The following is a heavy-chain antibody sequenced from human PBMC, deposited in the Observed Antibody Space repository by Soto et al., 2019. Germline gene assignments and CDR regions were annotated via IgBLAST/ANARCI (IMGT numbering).Heavy chain of an antibody. V-gene: IGHV3-48*01. CDR1: GFTFSIFS. J-gene: IGHJ4*02. Sequence: EVQLVESGGGLVQPGGSLRLSCAASGFTFSIFSMNWVRQAPGRGLEWVSYISSSGDTIDYADSVKGRFTISRDNAKNSLYLQMDSLRAEDTAVYYFARDIAVDLDYWGQGTLVTVSS. CDR3: ARDIAVDLDY. D-gene: IGHD6-19*01. CDR2: ISSSGDTI.